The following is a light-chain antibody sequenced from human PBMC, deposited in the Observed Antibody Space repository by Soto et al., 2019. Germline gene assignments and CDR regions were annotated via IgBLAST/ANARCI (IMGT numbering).Light chain of an antibody. Sequence: EIVLTQSPATLSLSPGDRATLSCRASPTISSYLAWYQQKPGQAHRLLIYDASNRATGIPARFSGSGSGTDFTLTISSLEPEDFAVYYCQQRANWPQYCCRQGPKLEIK. CDR3: QQRANWPQYC. CDR2: DAS. J-gene: IGKJ2*03. V-gene: IGKV3-11*01. CDR1: PTISSY.